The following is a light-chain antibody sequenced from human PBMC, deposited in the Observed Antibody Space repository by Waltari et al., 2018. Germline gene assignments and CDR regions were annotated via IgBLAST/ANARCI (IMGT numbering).Light chain of an antibody. Sequence: SSELTQDPAVSVALGQKVRITCQGDSLRSYYASWYQQKPGQAPVLVIYGKNNRPSGIPDLFSGSSSGNASSLTITGAQAEDEAYYYCNSRDSSGNHLVFGGGTKLTVL. J-gene: IGLJ2*01. CDR3: NSRDSSGNHLV. CDR2: GKN. CDR1: SLRSYY. V-gene: IGLV3-19*01.